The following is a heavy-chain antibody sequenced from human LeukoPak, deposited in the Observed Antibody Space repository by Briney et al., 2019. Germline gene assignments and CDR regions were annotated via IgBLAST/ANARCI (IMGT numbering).Heavy chain of an antibody. CDR1: GFTFSSYD. Sequence: GGSLRLSCAGSGFTFSSYDMHWVRQVTGKGLEWVSAIGTVADTYYPDSVKGRFTISRENAKNSLYLQMNSLRVGDTAVYYCAREFSAYSSSWYVSALYGTFDYWGQGTLVTVSS. CDR3: AREFSAYSSSWYVSALYGTFDY. J-gene: IGHJ4*02. D-gene: IGHD6-13*01. V-gene: IGHV3-13*01. CDR2: IGTVADT.